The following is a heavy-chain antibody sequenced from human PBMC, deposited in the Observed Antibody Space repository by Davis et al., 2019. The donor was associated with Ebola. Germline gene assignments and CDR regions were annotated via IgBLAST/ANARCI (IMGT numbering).Heavy chain of an antibody. Sequence: PGGSLRLSCAASGFTFSSYAMHWVRQAPGKGLEWVAVISYDGSNKYYADSVKGRFTISRDNSKNTLYLQMNSLRVEDTAFYYCARGGRLGAIDYWGQGTLVTVSS. CDR1: GFTFSSYA. J-gene: IGHJ4*02. V-gene: IGHV3-30*04. CDR3: ARGGRLGAIDY. CDR2: ISYDGSNK. D-gene: IGHD1-26*01.